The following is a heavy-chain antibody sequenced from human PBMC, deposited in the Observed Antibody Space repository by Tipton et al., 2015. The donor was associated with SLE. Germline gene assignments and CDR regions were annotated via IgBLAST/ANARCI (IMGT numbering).Heavy chain of an antibody. V-gene: IGHV4-39*01. J-gene: IGHJ6*03. CDR3: ARAIVGATRSSYYYYYMDV. Sequence: TLSLTCTVSGGSISSSSYYWGWIRQPPGKGLEWIGSIYYSGSTYYNPSLKSRVTISVDTSKNQFSLKLSSVTAADTAVYYCARAIVGATRSSYYYYYMDVWGKGTTVTFSS. CDR1: GGSISSSSYY. CDR2: IYYSGST. D-gene: IGHD1-26*01.